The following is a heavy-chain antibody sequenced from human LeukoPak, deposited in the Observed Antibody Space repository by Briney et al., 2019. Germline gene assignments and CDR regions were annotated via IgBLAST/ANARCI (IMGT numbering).Heavy chain of an antibody. D-gene: IGHD2-15*01. Sequence: SETLSLTCTVSGGSISSYYWSWIRQPPGKGLEWIGYIYYSGSTNYNPFLKSRVTISVDTSKNQFSLKLSSVTAADTAVYYCARHMRALGYCSGGSCSTFDYWGQGTLVTVSS. V-gene: IGHV4-59*01. CDR2: IYYSGST. CDR1: GGSISSYY. CDR3: ARHMRALGYCSGGSCSTFDY. J-gene: IGHJ4*02.